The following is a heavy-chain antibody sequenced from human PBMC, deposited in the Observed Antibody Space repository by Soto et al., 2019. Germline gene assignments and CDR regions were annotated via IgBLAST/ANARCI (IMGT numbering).Heavy chain of an antibody. CDR3: ARGDTRLGELSHCY. CDR2: VYQCNSG. J-gene: IGHJ4*02. CDR1: GGSVTSGCHS. D-gene: IGHD3-16*02. Sequence: SETLSRPCFVSGGSVTSGCHSWSWIRQPPGKGLEWVGSVYQCNSGCYGPSLRSRVAFSVDRSSDRVSLRMSSVTVAGTAIYYCARGDTRLGELSHCYWGKG. V-gene: IGHV4-30-2*01.